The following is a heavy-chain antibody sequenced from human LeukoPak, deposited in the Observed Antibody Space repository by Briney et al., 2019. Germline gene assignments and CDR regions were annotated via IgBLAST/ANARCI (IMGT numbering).Heavy chain of an antibody. CDR3: ARLKNVVLQAVAGTVGFDY. Sequence: SETLSLTCAVYGGSFSGYYWSWIRQPPGKGLEWIGETNHSGSTNYNPSLKSRVTISVDTSKNQFSLKLSSVTAADTAVYYCARLKNVVLQAVAGTVGFDYWGQGTLVTVSS. J-gene: IGHJ4*02. CDR1: GGSFSGYY. V-gene: IGHV4-34*01. CDR2: TNHSGST. D-gene: IGHD6-19*01.